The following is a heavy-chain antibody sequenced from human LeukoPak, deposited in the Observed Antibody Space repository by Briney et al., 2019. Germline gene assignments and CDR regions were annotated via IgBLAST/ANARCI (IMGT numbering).Heavy chain of an antibody. J-gene: IGHJ4*02. D-gene: IGHD3-10*01. CDR1: GGSISSGGYY. Sequence: SETLSLTCTVSGGSISSGGYYWSWIRQHPGRGLEWIGYIYYSGSTYYNPSLKSRVTISVDTSKNQFSLRLSSVTAADTAVYYCAREWRPGPFDYWGQGTLVTVSS. CDR2: IYYSGST. V-gene: IGHV4-31*03. CDR3: AREWRPGPFDY.